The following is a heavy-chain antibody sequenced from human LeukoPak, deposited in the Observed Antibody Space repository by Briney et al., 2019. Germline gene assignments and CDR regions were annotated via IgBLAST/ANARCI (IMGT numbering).Heavy chain of an antibody. D-gene: IGHD3-22*01. CDR2: INSDGSSI. CDR1: GFTFSSYW. Sequence: PGGSLRLSCAASGFTFSSYWMHWVRQAPGKGLVWVSRINSDGSSISYADSVKGRFTISRDNAKNSLYLQMNSLRAEDTALYYCAKAAGGYYYHFDYWGQGTLVTVSS. V-gene: IGHV3-74*01. CDR3: AKAAGGYYYHFDY. J-gene: IGHJ4*02.